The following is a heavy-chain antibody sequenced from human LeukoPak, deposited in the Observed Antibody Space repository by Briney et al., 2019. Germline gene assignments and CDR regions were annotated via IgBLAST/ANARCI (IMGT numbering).Heavy chain of an antibody. D-gene: IGHD6-19*01. J-gene: IGHJ4*02. CDR1: GLTLSRNW. CDR3: AGGGGWVFDF. Sequence: SGGSLRLSCAASGLTLSRNWMNWVRQAPEKGLEWVANIRQDGSAKYYANSVKGRFTISRDDAKNSLYLEMNSLRAEDTAVYYCAGGGGWVFDFWGQGTLVTVSS. CDR2: IRQDGSAK. V-gene: IGHV3-7*04.